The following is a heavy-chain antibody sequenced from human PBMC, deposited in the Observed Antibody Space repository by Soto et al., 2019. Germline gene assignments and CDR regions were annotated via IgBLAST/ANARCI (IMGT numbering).Heavy chain of an antibody. CDR2: INPNSGGT. Sequence: QVQLVQSGAEVKKPGASVKVSCKASGYTFTGYYMHWVRQAPGQGLEWMGWINPNSGGTNYAQKFQGWVTMTRDTSISTAYMELSRLRSDDTAVYYCARGSRVLRHFDWHLSYWGQGTLVTVSS. V-gene: IGHV1-2*04. CDR1: GYTFTGYY. D-gene: IGHD3-9*01. J-gene: IGHJ4*02. CDR3: ARGSRVLRHFDWHLSY.